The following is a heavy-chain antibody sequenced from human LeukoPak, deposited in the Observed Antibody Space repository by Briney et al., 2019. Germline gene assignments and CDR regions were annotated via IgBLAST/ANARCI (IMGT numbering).Heavy chain of an antibody. V-gene: IGHV4-38-2*02. CDR1: GYSISSTYY. D-gene: IGHD3-16*01. Sequence: SETLSLTCTVSGYSISSTYYWGWIRQPPGKGLEWVGSVFHSGNTYYNPSLKSRLTISADTSKNQFSLTLTSVTAADTAVYYCARDRSVGVLPVLPFDFWARRTLVTVSS. CDR2: VFHSGNT. CDR3: ARDRSVGVLPVLPFDF. J-gene: IGHJ4*02.